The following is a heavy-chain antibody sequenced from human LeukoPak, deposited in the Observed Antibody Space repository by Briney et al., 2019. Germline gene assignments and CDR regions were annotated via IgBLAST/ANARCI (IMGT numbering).Heavy chain of an antibody. Sequence: PGGSLRLSCAASGFTFSSYSMNWVRQAPGKGLEWVSSISSSSRYIYYADSVKGRFTISRDNAKNSLYLQMNSLRAEDTAVYYCARGRNCGGDCYPHDAFDIWGQGTMVTVSS. CDR3: ARGRNCGGDCYPHDAFDI. CDR2: ISSSSRYI. CDR1: GFTFSSYS. J-gene: IGHJ3*02. V-gene: IGHV3-21*01. D-gene: IGHD2-21*02.